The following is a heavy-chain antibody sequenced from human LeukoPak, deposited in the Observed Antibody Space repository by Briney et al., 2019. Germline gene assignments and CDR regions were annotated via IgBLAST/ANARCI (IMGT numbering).Heavy chain of an antibody. V-gene: IGHV4-61*02. CDR3: ARGWRHDY. Sequence: SQTLSLTCTVSGDSISSGSYYWSWIRQPAGEGLEWIGRIYSSGRTHYSPSLKSRVTISVDTSKNQFSLKLSSVTAADTAVYYCARGWRHDYWGQGTLVTVSS. J-gene: IGHJ4*02. CDR1: GDSISSGSYY. CDR2: IYSSGRT. D-gene: IGHD2-15*01.